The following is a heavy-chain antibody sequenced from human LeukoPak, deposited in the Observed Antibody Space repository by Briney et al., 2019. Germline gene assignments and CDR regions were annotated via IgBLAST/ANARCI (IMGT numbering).Heavy chain of an antibody. CDR1: GFTFSNYG. CDR2: ISYDGSNK. V-gene: IGHV3-30*19. J-gene: IGHJ4*02. CDR3: ARDDY. Sequence: GGSLRLSCAASGFTFSNYGMHWVRQTPGKGLEWVAVISYDGSNKYYADSVKGRFTISRDNSKNTLYLQMNSLRAEDTAVYCCARDDYWGQGTLVTVSS.